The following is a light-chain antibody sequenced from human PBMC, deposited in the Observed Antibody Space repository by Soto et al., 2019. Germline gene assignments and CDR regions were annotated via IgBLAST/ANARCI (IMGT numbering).Light chain of an antibody. Sequence: DTMIPQSPATLAVYLGERATINCKYSQSVLYSSNNKSYLAWFQQKPGQPPKLLIHWASSRESGVPDRFSGSGSGTDFTLSISSLQAEDFAVYYCQQYANSPWTFGRGTMVDI. J-gene: IGKJ1*01. CDR3: QQYANSPWT. V-gene: IGKV4-1*01. CDR2: WAS. CDR1: QSVLYSSNNKSY.